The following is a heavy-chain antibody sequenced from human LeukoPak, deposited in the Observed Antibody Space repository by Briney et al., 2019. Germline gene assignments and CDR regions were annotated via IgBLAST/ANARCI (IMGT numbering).Heavy chain of an antibody. CDR3: ARDRIGSGWYEGSDY. J-gene: IGHJ4*02. Sequence: PGGSLRLSCAASGFTFSDYYMSWIPQAPGKGLEWVSYISSSSSYTNYADSVKGRFPISRHNAKNSLYLQMNSLRAEDTAVYHCARDRIGSGWYEGSDYWGQGTLVTVSS. D-gene: IGHD6-19*01. CDR2: ISSSSSYT. CDR1: GFTFSDYY. V-gene: IGHV3-11*06.